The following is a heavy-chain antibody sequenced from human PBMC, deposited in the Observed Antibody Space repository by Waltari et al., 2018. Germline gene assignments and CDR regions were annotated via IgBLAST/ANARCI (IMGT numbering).Heavy chain of an antibody. CDR1: GGSISSPY. D-gene: IGHD4-17*01. V-gene: IGHV4-59*11. J-gene: IGHJ5*02. CDR3: ARVYDYGDYAWFDP. Sequence: QVQLQESGPGLVKPSETLSLTCTVSGGSISSPYWSWIRQPPGKGLEWIGYIYYSGSTNYNPSLKSRVTISVDTSKNQFSLKLSSVTAADTAVYYCARVYDYGDYAWFDPWGQGTLVTVSS. CDR2: IYYSGST.